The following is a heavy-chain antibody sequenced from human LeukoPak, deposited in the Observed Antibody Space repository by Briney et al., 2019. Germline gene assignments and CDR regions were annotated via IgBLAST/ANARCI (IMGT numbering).Heavy chain of an antibody. CDR3: AKDYYDSSGYSYYMDV. J-gene: IGHJ6*03. CDR1: GFTFSDYY. V-gene: IGHV3-66*02. Sequence: EGSLGLSCAASGFTFSDYYMSWIRQAPGKGLEWVSVIYSGGSTYYADSVKGRFTISRDNSKNTLYLQMNSLRAEDTAVYYCAKDYYDSSGYSYYMDVWGKGTTVTVSS. CDR2: IYSGGST. D-gene: IGHD3-22*01.